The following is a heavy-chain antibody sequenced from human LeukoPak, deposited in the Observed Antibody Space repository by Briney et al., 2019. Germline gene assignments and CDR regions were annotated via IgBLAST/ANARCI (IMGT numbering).Heavy chain of an antibody. V-gene: IGHV4-59*01. CDR1: GGSISSYY. D-gene: IGHD4-23*01. CDR3: ARDSSTVEPYYYYGMDV. J-gene: IGHJ6*02. Sequence: PSETLSLTCTVSGGSISSYYWSWIRQPPGKGLEWIGYIYYSGSTNYNPSLKSRVTISVDTSKNRFSLKLSSVTAADTAVYYCARDSSTVEPYYYYGMDVWGQGTTVTVSS. CDR2: IYYSGST.